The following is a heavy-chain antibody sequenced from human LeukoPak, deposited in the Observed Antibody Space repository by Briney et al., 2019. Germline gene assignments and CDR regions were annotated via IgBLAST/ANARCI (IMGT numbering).Heavy chain of an antibody. CDR2: IYYSGNT. CDR1: GGSISSGGYY. CDR3: ARDKGLRYGYSLLDY. J-gene: IGHJ4*02. D-gene: IGHD5-18*01. Sequence: PSQTLSLTCTVSGGSISSGGYYWSWIRQHPGKGLEWIGYIYYSGNTYSNPSLKGRVTISVDTSKNQFSLKLSSVTAADTAVYYCARDKGLRYGYSLLDYWGQGTLVTVSS. V-gene: IGHV4-31*03.